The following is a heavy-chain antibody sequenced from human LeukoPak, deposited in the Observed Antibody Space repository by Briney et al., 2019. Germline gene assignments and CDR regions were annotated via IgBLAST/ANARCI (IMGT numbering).Heavy chain of an antibody. CDR1: GFTFSSYS. J-gene: IGHJ3*02. Sequence: MSGGSLRLSCAASGFTFSSYSMNWVRQAPGKGLEWVSSISSSSSYIYYADSVKGRFTISRDNAKNSLYLQMNSLRVDDTAVYYCARGASVVAGSDDAFDIWGQGTMVTVSS. D-gene: IGHD6-19*01. CDR3: ARGASVVAGSDDAFDI. CDR2: ISSSSSYI. V-gene: IGHV3-21*01.